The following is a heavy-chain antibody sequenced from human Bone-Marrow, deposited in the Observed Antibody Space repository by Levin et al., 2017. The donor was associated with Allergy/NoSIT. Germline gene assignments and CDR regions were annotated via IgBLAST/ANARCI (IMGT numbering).Heavy chain of an antibody. CDR2: IYHSGST. CDR1: GYSISSGYY. J-gene: IGHJ4*02. V-gene: IGHV4-38-2*01. D-gene: IGHD6-19*01. CDR3: ARSYGSGWKRRIDY. Sequence: GSLRLSCAVSGYSISSGYYWGWIRQPPGKGLEWIGSIYHSGSTYYNPSLKSRVTISVDTSKNQFSLKLSSVTAADTAVYYCARSYGSGWKRRIDYWGQGTLVTVSS.